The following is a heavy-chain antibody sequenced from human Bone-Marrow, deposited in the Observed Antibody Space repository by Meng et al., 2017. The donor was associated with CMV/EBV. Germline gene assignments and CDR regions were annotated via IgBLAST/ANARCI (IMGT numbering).Heavy chain of an antibody. CDR1: GGTSNTYA. Sequence: QVQLVQSGAEVKKPGSSVKVSCKASGGTSNTYATTRVRQAPGQGLEWMGRIIPVLGIAIYAQKFQGRVIITADKSTSTAYMELSSLRSEDTAMYYCTRNGFPEGGYYFDYWGQGTLVTVSS. J-gene: IGHJ4*02. CDR3: TRNGFPEGGYYFDY. V-gene: IGHV1-69*02. CDR2: IIPVLGIA. D-gene: IGHD2-15*01.